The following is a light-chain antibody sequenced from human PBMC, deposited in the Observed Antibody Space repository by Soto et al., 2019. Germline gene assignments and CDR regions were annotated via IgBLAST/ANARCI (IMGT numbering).Light chain of an antibody. J-gene: IGKJ1*01. CDR1: QSVSSTY. CDR2: GAS. V-gene: IGKV3-20*01. CDR3: QQYGNSPRT. Sequence: EIVLTQSPGTLSLSPGERATLSCRVSQSVSSTYLAWYQQKPGQAPRLLIYGASSRATGIPDRFSGSGSGTDFTLTISRLETEDFAVYYCQQYGNSPRTFGHGTNVEI.